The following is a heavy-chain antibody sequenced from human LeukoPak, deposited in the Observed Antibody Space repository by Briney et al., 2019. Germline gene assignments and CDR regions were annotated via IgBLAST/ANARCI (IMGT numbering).Heavy chain of an antibody. CDR3: AADWFYDSSPFDY. J-gene: IGHJ4*02. CDR1: GYTFTGYY. V-gene: IGHV1-2*02. Sequence: ASVKVSCKASGYTFTGYYMHWVRQAPGQGLEWMGWINPNSGGTNYAQKFQGRVTMTRDTSISTAYMELSSLRSEDTAVYYCAADWFYDSSPFDYWGQGTLVTVSS. CDR2: INPNSGGT. D-gene: IGHD3-22*01.